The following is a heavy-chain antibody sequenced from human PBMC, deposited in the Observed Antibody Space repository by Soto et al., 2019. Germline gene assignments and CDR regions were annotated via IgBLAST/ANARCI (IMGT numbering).Heavy chain of an antibody. V-gene: IGHV1-69*13. Sequence: GASVKVSCKASGGTFSSYAISWVRQAPGQGLEWMEGIIPIFGTANYAQKFQGRVTITADESTSTAYMELSSLRSEDTAVYYCAGITMVRGVTPNYYGMDVWGQGTTVTVSS. J-gene: IGHJ6*02. CDR2: IIPIFGTA. CDR1: GGTFSSYA. D-gene: IGHD3-10*01. CDR3: AGITMVRGVTPNYYGMDV.